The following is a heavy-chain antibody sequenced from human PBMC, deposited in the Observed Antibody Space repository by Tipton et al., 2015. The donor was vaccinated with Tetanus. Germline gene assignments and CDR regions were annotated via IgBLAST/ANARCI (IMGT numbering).Heavy chain of an antibody. CDR1: GFTFSSSW. CDR2: IWYDGNNK. D-gene: IGHD6-6*01. V-gene: IGHV3-33*01. CDR3: ARDMMYSSSAYPPPFDH. J-gene: IGHJ4*02. Sequence: SLRLSCEVSGFTFSSSWMSWVRQVPGKGLEWVAVIWYDGNNKYYADSVKGRFTISRDNSKNIMYLQMNNLRADDTALYYCARDMMYSSSAYPPPFDHWGQGTLVTVSS.